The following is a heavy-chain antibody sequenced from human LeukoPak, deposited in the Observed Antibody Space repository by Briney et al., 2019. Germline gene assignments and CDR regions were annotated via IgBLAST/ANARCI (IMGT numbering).Heavy chain of an antibody. V-gene: IGHV3-7*01. CDR3: ARLGVVGSSTSSYYYYYYMDV. Sequence: GGSLRLSCAASGFTFSSYWMSWVRQAPGKGLEWVANIKQDGSEKYYVDSVKGQFTISRDNAKNSLYLQMNSLRAEDTAVYYCARLGVVGSSTSSYYYYYYMDVWGKGTTVTVSS. J-gene: IGHJ6*03. D-gene: IGHD2-2*01. CDR2: IKQDGSEK. CDR1: GFTFSSYW.